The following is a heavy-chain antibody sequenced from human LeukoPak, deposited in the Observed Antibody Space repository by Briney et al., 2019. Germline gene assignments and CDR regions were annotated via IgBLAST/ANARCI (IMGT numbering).Heavy chain of an antibody. V-gene: IGHV1-69*05. CDR2: IIPIFGTA. CDR3: ARTEVAAAGAFDI. J-gene: IGHJ3*02. CDR1: GGTFSSYA. Sequence: SVKVSCKASGGTFSSYAISWVRQAPGQGLERMGGIIPIFGTANYAQKFQGRVTITTDESTSTAYMELSSLRSEDTAVYYCARTEVAAAGAFDIWGQGTMVTVSS. D-gene: IGHD6-13*01.